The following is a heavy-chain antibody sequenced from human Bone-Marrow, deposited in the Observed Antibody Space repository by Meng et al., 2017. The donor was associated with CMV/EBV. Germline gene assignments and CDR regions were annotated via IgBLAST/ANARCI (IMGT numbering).Heavy chain of an antibody. J-gene: IGHJ4*02. CDR1: GGSISSYY. V-gene: IGHV4-4*07. CDR3: ARVNCCSSTSCYTADY. D-gene: IGHD2-2*02. Sequence: SETLSLTCTVSGGSISSYYWSWIRQPAGKGLEWIGRIYTSGSTNYNPSLKSRVTMSVDTSKNQFSLKLSSVTAADTAVYYCARVNCCSSTSCYTADYWGQGTLVTVSS. CDR2: IYTSGST.